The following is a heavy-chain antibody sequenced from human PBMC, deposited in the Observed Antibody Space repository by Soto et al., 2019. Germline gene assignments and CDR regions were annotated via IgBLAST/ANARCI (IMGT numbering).Heavy chain of an antibody. CDR1: GGSISSGGYY. Sequence: QVQLQESGPGLVKPSQTLSLTCTVSGGSISSGGYYWSWIRQHPGKGLEWIGYIYYSGSTYYNPSLKSRVTISVDTSKNQFSLKLSSVTAADTAVYYCAREINVVVVAATFNWFDPWGQGTLVTVSS. J-gene: IGHJ5*02. D-gene: IGHD2-15*01. CDR2: IYYSGST. CDR3: AREINVVVVAATFNWFDP. V-gene: IGHV4-31*03.